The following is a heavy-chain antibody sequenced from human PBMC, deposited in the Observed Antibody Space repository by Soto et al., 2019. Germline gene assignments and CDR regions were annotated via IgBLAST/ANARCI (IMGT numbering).Heavy chain of an antibody. CDR3: ARVNTIFGVDHDVFDI. Sequence: GGSLRLSCAASGFTFSSYWMHWVRQAPGKGLVWVSRINSDGSSTSYADSVKGRFTISRDNAKNTLYLQMNSLRAEDTAVYYCARVNTIFGVDHDVFDIWGQGTMVTVSS. D-gene: IGHD3-3*01. V-gene: IGHV3-74*01. CDR1: GFTFSSYW. CDR2: INSDGSST. J-gene: IGHJ3*02.